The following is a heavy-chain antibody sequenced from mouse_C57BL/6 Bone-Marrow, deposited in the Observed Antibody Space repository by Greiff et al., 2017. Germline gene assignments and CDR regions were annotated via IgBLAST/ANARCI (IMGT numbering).Heavy chain of an antibody. CDR1: GFTFSSYA. D-gene: IGHD2-3*01. V-gene: IGHV5-9-1*02. CDR3: TRDWFYDGYYFDY. CDR2: ISSGGDYI. Sequence: EVQVVESGEGLVKPGGSLKLSCAASGFTFSSYAMSWVRQTPEKRLEWVAYISSGGDYIYYADTVKGRFTISRDNARNTLYLQMSSLKSEDTAMYYCTRDWFYDGYYFDYWGQGTTLTVSS. J-gene: IGHJ2*01.